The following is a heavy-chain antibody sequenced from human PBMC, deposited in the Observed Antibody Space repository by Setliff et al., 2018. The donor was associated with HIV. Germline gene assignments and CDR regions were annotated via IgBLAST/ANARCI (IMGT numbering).Heavy chain of an antibody. CDR2: INHSGST. J-gene: IGHJ4*01. Sequence: PSETLSLTCTVSGGSISSSSYHWSWIRQTPGKGLEWLGEINHSGSTAYNLALESRVSMSIDTSKNQFSLKLTSVTAADTAIYYCARGRDYTGSWFRPFYLDFWGHGNLVTVSS. CDR3: ARGRDYTGSWFRPFYLDF. D-gene: IGHD3-3*01. V-gene: IGHV4-39*02. CDR1: GGSISSSSYH.